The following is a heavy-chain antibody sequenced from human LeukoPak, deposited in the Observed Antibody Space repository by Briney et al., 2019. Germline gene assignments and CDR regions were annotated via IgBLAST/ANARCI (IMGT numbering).Heavy chain of an antibody. CDR2: ISYDGSNK. CDR3: ARDLRVGMAVHFDS. CDR1: GFTFSSYA. J-gene: IGHJ4*02. D-gene: IGHD5-24*01. Sequence: PGGSLRLSCAASGFTFSSYAMHWVRQAPGKGLEWVAVISYDGSNKYYADSVKGRFTISRDNAKNSLYLQMNSLRAKDTALYYCARDLRVGMAVHFDSWGQGTLVTVSS. V-gene: IGHV3-30*04.